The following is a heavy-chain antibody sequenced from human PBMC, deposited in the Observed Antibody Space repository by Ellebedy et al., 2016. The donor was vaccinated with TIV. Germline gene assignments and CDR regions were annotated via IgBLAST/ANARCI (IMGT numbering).Heavy chain of an antibody. D-gene: IGHD1-1*01. Sequence: SETLSLTCTVSGGSISSSYWSWIRQSPGKGLDWIGYIYYSGSTNYNPSLKSQFTISVDTSKNQFSLRLSTVTAADTALYYCARSPIVWKLPLNYFGLDVWGQGTTVTVSS. CDR3: ARSPIVWKLPLNYFGLDV. CDR2: IYYSGST. J-gene: IGHJ6*02. V-gene: IGHV4-59*01. CDR1: GGSISSSY.